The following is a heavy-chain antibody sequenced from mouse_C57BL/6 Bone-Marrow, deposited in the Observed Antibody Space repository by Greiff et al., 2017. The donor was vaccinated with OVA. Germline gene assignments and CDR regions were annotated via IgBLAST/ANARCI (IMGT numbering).Heavy chain of an antibody. CDR1: FYPFPLSC. Sequence: QVQLHPPWSELVKPFASLQLSCPSSFYPFPLSCLHLLPPIPFPVLALIGNINPSNGGTNYNEKFKCKDTLTVEKSSSTAYMQLSSLTSEDSAVYYCITTVVATDFDYWGQGTTLTVSS. D-gene: IGHD1-1*01. V-gene: IGHV1-53*01. CDR2: INPSNGGT. J-gene: IGHJ2*01. CDR3: ITTVVATDFDY.